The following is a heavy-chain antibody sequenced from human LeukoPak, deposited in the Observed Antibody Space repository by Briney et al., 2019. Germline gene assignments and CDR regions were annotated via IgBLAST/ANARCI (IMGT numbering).Heavy chain of an antibody. CDR2: INHSGST. CDR3: ARDYGDYAYLP. J-gene: IGHJ5*02. V-gene: IGHV4-34*01. CDR1: GGSFSGYY. D-gene: IGHD4-17*01. Sequence: SETLSLTCAVYGGSFSGYYWSWIRQPLGEGLEWIGEINHSGSTNYNPSLKSRVTISVDTSKNQFSLKLSSVTAADTAVYYCARDYGDYAYLPWGQGTLVTVSS.